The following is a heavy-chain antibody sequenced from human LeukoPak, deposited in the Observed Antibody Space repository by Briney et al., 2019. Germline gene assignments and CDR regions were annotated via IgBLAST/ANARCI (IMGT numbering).Heavy chain of an antibody. CDR2: ISGSGGTT. CDR3: AKDRGMFLVGYLDY. CDR1: GFTFSSYD. D-gene: IGHD2-15*01. V-gene: IGHV3-23*01. Sequence: GGSLRLSCAASGFTFSSYDMSWVRQAPGKGLEWVSAISGSGGTTYYADSVKGRFTISRDNSKNTLYLQMNSLRAEDTAVYYCAKDRGMFLVGYLDYWGQGPMVTVSS. J-gene: IGHJ4*02.